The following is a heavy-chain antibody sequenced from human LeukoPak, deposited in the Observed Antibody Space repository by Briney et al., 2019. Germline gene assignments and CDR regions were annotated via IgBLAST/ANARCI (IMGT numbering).Heavy chain of an antibody. V-gene: IGHV3-11*04. CDR3: ARFAAGGSYYYYMDV. Sequence: GGSLRLSCAASGFTFSDYYVSWIRQAPGKGLEWVSYISSSGSTIYYADPVKGRFTISRDNAKNSLYLQMNSLRADDTAVYYCARFAAGGSYYYYMDVWGKGTTVTVSS. D-gene: IGHD6-25*01. CDR1: GFTFSDYY. CDR2: ISSSGSTI. J-gene: IGHJ6*03.